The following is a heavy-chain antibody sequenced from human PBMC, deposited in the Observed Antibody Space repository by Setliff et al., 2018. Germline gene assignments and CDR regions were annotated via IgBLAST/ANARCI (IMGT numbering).Heavy chain of an antibody. CDR1: GFTFSDYY. CDR3: ARGPTIFGAIYYMDV. V-gene: IGHV3-11*04. Sequence: GGSLRLSCAASGFTFSDYYMDWIRQAPGKGLEWVSYISSSSSTIYYADSVKGRFTISRDNARNSLYLQMNSLRAEDTAVYYCARGPTIFGAIYYMDVWGKGTTVTVSS. J-gene: IGHJ6*03. CDR2: ISSSSSTI. D-gene: IGHD3-3*01.